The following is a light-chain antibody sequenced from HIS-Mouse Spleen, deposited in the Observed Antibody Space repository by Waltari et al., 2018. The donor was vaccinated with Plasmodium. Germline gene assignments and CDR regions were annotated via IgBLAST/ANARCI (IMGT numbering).Light chain of an antibody. Sequence: SYELPQPPSVSVSHGQPASITRSGANFGDTYACWYQQNPGQSPVLVIYQDSKRPSGIPERFSGSNSGNTATLTISGTQAMDEADYYCQAWDSSTAVFGGGTKLTVL. CDR2: QDS. V-gene: IGLV3-1*01. CDR1: NFGDTY. CDR3: QAWDSSTAV. J-gene: IGLJ3*02.